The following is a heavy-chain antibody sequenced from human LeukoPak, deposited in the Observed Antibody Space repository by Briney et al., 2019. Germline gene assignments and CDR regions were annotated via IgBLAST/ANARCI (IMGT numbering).Heavy chain of an antibody. V-gene: IGHV6-1*01. CDR1: GDSLSSKRGA. J-gene: IGHJ6*02. CDR3: ARATMVGIDRLYYYGLDV. Sequence: SQTLSLTCAISGDSLSSKRGAGHWIMQSPPRRLEWLGMTYYRSKWYNEYAGSVKSRISINPDTSTNQFSLQLNSVTPEDTAVYYCARATMVGIDRLYYYGLDVWGQGTTVSVSS. CDR2: TYYRSKWYN. D-gene: IGHD6-19*01.